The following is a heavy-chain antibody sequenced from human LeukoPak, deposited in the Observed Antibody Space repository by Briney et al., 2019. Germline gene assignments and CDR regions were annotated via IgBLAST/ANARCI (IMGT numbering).Heavy chain of an antibody. D-gene: IGHD1-26*01. CDR2: INPSGGST. J-gene: IGHJ4*02. CDR3: ARSGGLVGATLLYYFDY. V-gene: IGHV1-46*01. Sequence: VASVTVSCKASGYTFTSYYMHWVRQAPGQGPEWMGIINPSGGSTSYAQKFQGRVTMTRDMSTSTVYMELSSLRSEDTAVYYCARSGGLVGATLLYYFDYWGQGTLVTVSS. CDR1: GYTFTSYY.